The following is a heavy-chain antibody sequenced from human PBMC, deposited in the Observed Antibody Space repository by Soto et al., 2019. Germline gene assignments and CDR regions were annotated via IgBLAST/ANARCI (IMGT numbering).Heavy chain of an antibody. CDR3: ARRDGYNFDY. Sequence: EGQLVESGGGLVQPGGSERLSCAASGFTFSNYAMHWVRQAPGKGLEYVSAINSHGDSTYYANSVKGRFTISRDNSKNTLYLQMGSLRTEDMAVYYCARRDGYNFDYWGQGTLVTVSS. V-gene: IGHV3-64*01. CDR2: INSHGDST. J-gene: IGHJ4*02. CDR1: GFTFSNYA. D-gene: IGHD5-12*01.